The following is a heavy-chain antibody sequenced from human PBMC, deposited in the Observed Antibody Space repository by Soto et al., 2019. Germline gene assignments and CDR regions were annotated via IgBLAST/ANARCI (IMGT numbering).Heavy chain of an antibody. D-gene: IGHD3-22*01. CDR2: ISYDGSNK. V-gene: IGHV3-30-3*01. J-gene: IGHJ4*02. CDR1: GFTFSSYA. CDR3: ARERYYDSRASFDY. Sequence: PGGSLRLSCAASGFTFSSYAMHWVRQAPGKGLEWVAVISYDGSNKYYADSVKGRFTISRDNSKNTLYLQMNSLRAEDTAVYCCARERYYDSRASFDYWGQGTLVTVSS.